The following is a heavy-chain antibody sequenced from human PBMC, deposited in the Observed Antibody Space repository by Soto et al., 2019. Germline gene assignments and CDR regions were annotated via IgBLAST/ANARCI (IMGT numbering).Heavy chain of an antibody. V-gene: IGHV2-70*11. Sequence: SGPTLVNPTQTLTLTCTFSGFSLSTSGMCVSWIRQPPGKALEWLARIDWDDDKYYSTSLKTRLTISKDTSKNQVVLTMTNMDPVDTATYYCARKLGYCSSTSCETWFDPWGQGTLVTVSS. D-gene: IGHD2-2*01. CDR2: IDWDDDK. CDR3: ARKLGYCSSTSCETWFDP. CDR1: GFSLSTSGMC. J-gene: IGHJ5*02.